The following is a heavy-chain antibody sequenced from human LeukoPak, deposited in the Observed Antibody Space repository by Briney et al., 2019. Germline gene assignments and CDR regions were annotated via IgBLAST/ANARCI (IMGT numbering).Heavy chain of an antibody. V-gene: IGHV3-7*01. CDR2: IKQDGSEK. D-gene: IGHD3-22*01. CDR1: GFTFSSYS. Sequence: PGGSLRLSCAASGFTFSSYSMNWVRQAPGKGLEWVANIKQDGSEKYYVDSVKGRFTISRDNAKNSLYLQMNSLRAEDTAVYYCARPNYYDSSGYYYYFDYWGQGTLVTVSS. CDR3: ARPNYYDSSGYYYYFDY. J-gene: IGHJ4*02.